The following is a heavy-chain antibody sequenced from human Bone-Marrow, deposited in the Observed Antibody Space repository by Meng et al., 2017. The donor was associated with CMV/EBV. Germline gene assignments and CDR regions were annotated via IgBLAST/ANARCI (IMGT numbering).Heavy chain of an antibody. CDR1: GGSISSGDYY. CDR3: VRGVGWPNFDY. CDR2: IYYSAST. D-gene: IGHD1-26*01. J-gene: IGHJ4*02. Sequence: LSCTVSGGSISSGDYYWSWMRQPPGKGLGWIGYIYYSASTYYNPSLKSRVTISVDTPKNHFSLELRSVTYADTSVYYCVRGVGWPNFDYWGQGTLVTVSS. V-gene: IGHV4-30-4*08.